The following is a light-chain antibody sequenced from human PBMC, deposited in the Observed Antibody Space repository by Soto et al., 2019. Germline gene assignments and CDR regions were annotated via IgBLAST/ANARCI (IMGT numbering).Light chain of an antibody. CDR2: DAS. CDR3: QQYNNWPRGT. V-gene: IGKV3-15*01. J-gene: IGKJ4*01. CDR1: QSVSSD. Sequence: EIVMTQSPATLYVSPGERATLSCRASQSVSSDLAWYQQKPGQAPRLLIYDASTRATGIPARFSGSGSGTEFTLTISSLQSEDFAVYHCQQYNNWPRGTFGGGTKVEIK.